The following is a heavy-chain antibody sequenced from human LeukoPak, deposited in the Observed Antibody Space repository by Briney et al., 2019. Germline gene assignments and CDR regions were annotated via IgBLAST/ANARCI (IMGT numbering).Heavy chain of an antibody. V-gene: IGHV4-59*01. D-gene: IGHD3-22*01. CDR2: TYYSGSN. Sequence: SETLSLTCTVSGGSISSYYWSWLRQPPGKGLEGMGYTYYSGSNNYKPSLKSRVNISVETSKKQFPLKMRSVTAADTAVYYCARVTGYMIEDYFDYWGQGTLVTVSS. J-gene: IGHJ4*02. CDR1: GGSISSYY. CDR3: ARVTGYMIEDYFDY.